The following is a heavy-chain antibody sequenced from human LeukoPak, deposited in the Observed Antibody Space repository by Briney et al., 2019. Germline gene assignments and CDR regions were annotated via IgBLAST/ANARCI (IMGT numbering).Heavy chain of an antibody. CDR2: IWYDGSNR. Sequence: GGSLRLSCAASGFTFSSYGMHWVRQAPGKGLEWVAVIWYDGSNRYYADSVKGRFTISRDNSKNTLYLQMNSLRAEDTAVYYCARDRPYYYGSGSWRYYYGMDVWGKGTTVTVSS. J-gene: IGHJ6*04. D-gene: IGHD3-10*01. CDR3: ARDRPYYYGSGSWRYYYGMDV. CDR1: GFTFSSYG. V-gene: IGHV3-33*01.